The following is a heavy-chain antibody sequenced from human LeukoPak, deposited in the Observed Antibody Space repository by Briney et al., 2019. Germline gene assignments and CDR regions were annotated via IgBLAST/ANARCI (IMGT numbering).Heavy chain of an antibody. D-gene: IGHD3-10*01. CDR2: ISSSGSTI. J-gene: IGHJ4*02. V-gene: IGHV3-48*01. CDR3: ARGLTELSGTYYFDY. CDR1: GFTFGSYT. Sequence: GGSLRLSCAASGFTFGSYTMNWVRQAPGKGLEWLSYISSSGSTIYYADSVKGRFTISRDNAKNSLYLQMNSLRAEDTAVYYCARGLTELSGTYYFDYWGQGTLVTVSS.